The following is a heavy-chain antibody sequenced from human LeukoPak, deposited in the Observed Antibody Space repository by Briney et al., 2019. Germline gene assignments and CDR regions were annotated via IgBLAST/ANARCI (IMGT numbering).Heavy chain of an antibody. J-gene: IGHJ4*02. V-gene: IGHV1-18*01. D-gene: IGHD3-9*01. CDR3: ARDRYYDILTGYYAPFDY. CDR2: ISAYNGNT. CDR1: GGTFSSYA. Sequence: ASVKVSCKASGGTFSSYAISWVRQAPGQGLEWMGWISAYNGNTNYAQKLQGRVTMTTDTSTSTAYMELRSLRSDDTAVYYCARDRYYDILTGYYAPFDYWGQGTLVTVSS.